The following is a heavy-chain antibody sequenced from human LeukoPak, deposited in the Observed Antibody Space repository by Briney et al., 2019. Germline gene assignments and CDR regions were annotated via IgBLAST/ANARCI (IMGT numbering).Heavy chain of an antibody. CDR2: ISPDGSQT. Sequence: GGSLRLSCAASGFTFSSYAMSWVRQAPGKGLMWVSQISPDGSQTFYADSVKGRFTISRDNAKNTLFLQMDSLRAEDTALYYCVRSLRSADFWGQGTLVTVSS. J-gene: IGHJ4*02. CDR3: VRSLRSADF. V-gene: IGHV3-74*01. CDR1: GFTFSSYA.